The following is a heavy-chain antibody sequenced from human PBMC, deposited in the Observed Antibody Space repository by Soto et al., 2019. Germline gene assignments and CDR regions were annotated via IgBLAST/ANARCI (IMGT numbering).Heavy chain of an antibody. D-gene: IGHD6-19*01. CDR3: ARLAGGWHFDY. V-gene: IGHV3-30-3*01. J-gene: IGHJ4*02. Sequence: GGSLRLSCAASGFTFSSNAMHWVRQTPGKGLEWVAVISYDGSNKYYADSVKGRFTISRDNSKNTFFLQMNSLRTDDTAVYYCARLAGGWHFDYWGQGTLVTVSS. CDR2: ISYDGSNK. CDR1: GFTFSSNA.